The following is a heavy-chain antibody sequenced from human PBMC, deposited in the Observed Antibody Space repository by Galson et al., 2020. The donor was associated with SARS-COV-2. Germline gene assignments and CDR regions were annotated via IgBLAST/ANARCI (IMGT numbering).Heavy chain of an antibody. Sequence: GGSLRLSCAASGFTFSNYAMSWVRQAPGKGLEWVPTISGSGGGTYYADSVKGRFTISRDNSKNTLYLQINSLRAEDTPLYYCAKGQDTVVTPRAYWGPGTLVSVSS. D-gene: IGHD2-21*02. CDR3: AKGQDTVVTPRAY. CDR2: ISGSGGGT. J-gene: IGHJ4*02. V-gene: IGHV3-23*01. CDR1: GFTFSNYA.